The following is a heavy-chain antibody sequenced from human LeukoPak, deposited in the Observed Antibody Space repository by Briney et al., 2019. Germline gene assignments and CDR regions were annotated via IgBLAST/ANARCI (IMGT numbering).Heavy chain of an antibody. Sequence: PSETLSLTCTVSGGSISSSSYYWGWIRQPPGKGLEWIGSIYYSGSTYYNPSLKSRVTISVDTSKNQFSLKLSSVTAADTAVYYCARRRYDYVWGSYPTHFDYWGQGTLVTVSS. V-gene: IGHV4-39*01. J-gene: IGHJ4*02. CDR3: ARRRYDYVWGSYPTHFDY. CDR2: IYYSGST. D-gene: IGHD3-16*02. CDR1: GGSISSSSYY.